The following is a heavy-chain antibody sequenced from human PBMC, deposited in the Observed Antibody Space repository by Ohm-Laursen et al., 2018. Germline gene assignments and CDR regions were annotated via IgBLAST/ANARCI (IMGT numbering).Heavy chain of an antibody. CDR2: ISYDGSNK. CDR3: AKTHYGRGEGMDV. V-gene: IGHV3-30*18. CDR1: GFTFSSYG. D-gene: IGHD3-10*02. Sequence: SLRLSCTASGFTFSSYGMHWVRQAPGKGLEWVAVISYDGSNKYYADPVKGRFTISRDNSKNTLYLQMNSLRAEDTAVYYCAKTHYGRGEGMDVWGQGTTVTVSS. J-gene: IGHJ6*02.